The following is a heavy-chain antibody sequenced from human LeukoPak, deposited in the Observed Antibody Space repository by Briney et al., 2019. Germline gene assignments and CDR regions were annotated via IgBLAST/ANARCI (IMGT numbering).Heavy chain of an antibody. J-gene: IGHJ6*03. CDR3: ARVRIVGATRPYYSYMDV. CDR1: GFTFTDYS. V-gene: IGHV3-11*04. Sequence: PGGSLRLSCAASGFTFTDYSMNWIRQAPAKGLEWVSYIDSGATTIYYADSVKGRFAISRDNAKNSLFLQMNSLRAEDTAVYYCARVRIVGATRPYYSYMDVWAKGATVTVSS. D-gene: IGHD1-26*01. CDR2: IDSGATTI.